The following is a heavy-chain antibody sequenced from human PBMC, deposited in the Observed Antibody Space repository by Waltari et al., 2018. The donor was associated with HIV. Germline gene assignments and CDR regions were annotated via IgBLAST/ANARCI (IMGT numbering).Heavy chain of an antibody. CDR3: ARDGSGRPYYYGMDV. CDR2: IYYSGST. J-gene: IGHJ6*02. V-gene: IGHV4-39*07. Sequence: QLQLQESGPGLVKPSETLSLTCTVSGGPISSSSYYWGWNRQPPGKGLEWIGSIYYSGSTYYNPSLKSRVTISVDTSKNQFSLKLSSVTAADTAVYYCARDGSGRPYYYGMDVWGQGTTVTVSS. D-gene: IGHD3-10*01. CDR1: GGPISSSSYY.